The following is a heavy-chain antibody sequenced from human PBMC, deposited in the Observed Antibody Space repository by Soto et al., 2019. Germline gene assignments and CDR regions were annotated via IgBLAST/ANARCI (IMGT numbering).Heavy chain of an antibody. CDR2: IKQDGSEK. D-gene: IGHD5-12*01. CDR3: ARGDLEMATYYFDY. Sequence: PGGSLRLSCAASGFTFSSYWMSWVRQAPGKGLEWVANIKQDGSEKYYVDSVKGRFTISRDNAKNSLYLQMNSLRAEDTAVYYCARGDLEMATYYFDYWGQGTLVTVSS. J-gene: IGHJ4*02. CDR1: GFTFSSYW. V-gene: IGHV3-7*01.